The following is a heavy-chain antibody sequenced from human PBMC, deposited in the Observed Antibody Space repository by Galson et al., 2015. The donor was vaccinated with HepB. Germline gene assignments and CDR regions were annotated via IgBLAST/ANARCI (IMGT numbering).Heavy chain of an antibody. J-gene: IGHJ4*02. V-gene: IGHV5-51*01. D-gene: IGHD3-9*01. Sequence: QSGAEVKKPGESLKISCKGSGYSFTSYWIGWVRQMPGKGLEWMGIICPGDSDTRYSPSFQGQVTISADKSISTAYLQWSSLKASDTAMYYCARHSYDILTGYYPADFDYWGQGTLATVSS. CDR2: ICPGDSDT. CDR3: ARHSYDILTGYYPADFDY. CDR1: GYSFTSYW.